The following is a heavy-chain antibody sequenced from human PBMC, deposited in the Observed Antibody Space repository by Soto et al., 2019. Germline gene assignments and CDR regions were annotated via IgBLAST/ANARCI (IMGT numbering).Heavy chain of an antibody. J-gene: IGHJ3*02. CDR1: GFTFSSYG. D-gene: IGHD6-19*01. CDR3: EKNRTAVAGEDDFDI. V-gene: IGHV3-30*18. Sequence: GGSLRRSCAASGFTFSSYGMHWVRQAPGKGLEWVAVISYDGSNKYYADSVKGRFTISRDNSKNTLYLQMNSLRAEDTAVYYCEKNRTAVAGEDDFDIWGQGTMVTVSS. CDR2: ISYDGSNK.